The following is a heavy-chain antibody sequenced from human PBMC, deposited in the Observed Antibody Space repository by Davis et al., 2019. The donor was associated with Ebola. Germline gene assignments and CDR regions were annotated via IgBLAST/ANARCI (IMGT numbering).Heavy chain of an antibody. D-gene: IGHD6-6*01. Sequence: PGGSLRLSCRVSGFTLGDYALNWVRQAPGKGLEWVGFIRSKAYGANPAYAASVKGRFTISRDDTKSIAYLQMDSLKIEDTAVYYCSRDLKQRPPSYYDGMDVWGQGTSVTVSS. V-gene: IGHV3-49*04. CDR3: SRDLKQRPPSYYDGMDV. CDR2: IRSKAYGANP. CDR1: GFTLGDYA. J-gene: IGHJ6*02.